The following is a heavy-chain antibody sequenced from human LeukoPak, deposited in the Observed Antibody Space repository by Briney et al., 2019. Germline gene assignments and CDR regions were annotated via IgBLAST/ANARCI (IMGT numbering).Heavy chain of an antibody. CDR2: IYYSGST. CDR1: GGSISSSSYY. V-gene: IGHV4-39*01. CDR3: ARRAVTTLLWIGYFDY. Sequence: PSETLSLTCTVSGGSISSSSYYWGWIRQPPGKGLEWIGSIYYSGSTYYNPSLKSRVTISVDTSKNQFSLKLSSVTAADTAVYYCARRAVTTLLWIGYFDYWGQGTLVTVSS. J-gene: IGHJ4*02. D-gene: IGHD4-17*01.